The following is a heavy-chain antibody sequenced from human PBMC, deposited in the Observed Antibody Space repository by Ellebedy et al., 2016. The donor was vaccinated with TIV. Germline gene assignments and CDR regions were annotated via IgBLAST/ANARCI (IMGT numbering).Heavy chain of an antibody. CDR2: INPNSGDT. CDR1: GYTLSGSY. CDR3: ARGCSTTTCTGDYSYDMAV. D-gene: IGHD2-2*01. V-gene: IGHV1-2*02. J-gene: IGHJ6*02. Sequence: AASVKVSCKASGYTLSGSYMHWVRQAPGQGLEWMGWINPNSGDTHYAQNFQGRVTMTRDTSISTAYMELSRRRTDDTAVYYSARGCSTTTCTGDYSYDMAVWGQGTTVTVSS.